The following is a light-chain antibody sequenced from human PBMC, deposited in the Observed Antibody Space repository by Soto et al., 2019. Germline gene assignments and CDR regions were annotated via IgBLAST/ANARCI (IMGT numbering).Light chain of an antibody. CDR1: QSISSSF. CDR2: GAS. Sequence: EIVLTQSPGTLSLSPGERAALSCRAIQSISSSFLAWYQQKPGQAPRLLIYGASTRATGIPARFSGSGSGTEFTLTISSLQPDDFATYYCQQYNSYSSMYTFGQGTRLEIK. CDR3: QQYNSYSSMYT. V-gene: IGKV3D-7*01. J-gene: IGKJ5*01.